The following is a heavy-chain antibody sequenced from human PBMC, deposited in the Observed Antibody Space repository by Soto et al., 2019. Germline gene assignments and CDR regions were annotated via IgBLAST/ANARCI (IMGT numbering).Heavy chain of an antibody. J-gene: IGHJ6*03. CDR1: GGTFSSYT. Sequence: GASVKVSCKASGGTFSSYTIRWVRQAPGQGLEWMGRIIPILGIANYAQKFQGRVTITADKSTSTAYMELSSLRSEDTAVYYCARAVVGAARLTDYYYYMDVWGKGTTVTVSS. V-gene: IGHV1-69*02. CDR2: IIPILGIA. CDR3: ARAVVGAARLTDYYYYMDV. D-gene: IGHD6-6*01.